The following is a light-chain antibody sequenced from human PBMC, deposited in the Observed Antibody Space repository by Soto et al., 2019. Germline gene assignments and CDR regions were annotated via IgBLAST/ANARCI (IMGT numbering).Light chain of an antibody. CDR3: SSYTSSSTRV. J-gene: IGLJ1*01. CDR2: DVS. V-gene: IGLV2-14*01. Sequence: QSALTQPASVSGSPGQSITISCTGTSSDVGDYNYVSWYQQHPGKAPKLMIFDVSNRPSGVSNRFSGSKSGNTASLTISGFQAEDVAYYYCSSYTSSSTRVFGSGTKLTVL. CDR1: SSDVGDYNY.